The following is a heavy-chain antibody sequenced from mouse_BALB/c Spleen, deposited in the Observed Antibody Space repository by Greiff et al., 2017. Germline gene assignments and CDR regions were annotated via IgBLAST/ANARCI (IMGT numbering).Heavy chain of an antibody. CDR1: GYTFTSYW. D-gene: IGHD2-3*01. CDR3: TRVDDGYYVGFAY. J-gene: IGHJ3*01. CDR2: IYPGNSDT. V-gene: IGHV1-5*01. Sequence: EVQLQQSGTVLARPGASVKMSCKASGYTFTSYWMHWVKQRPGQGLEWIGAIYPGNSDTSYNQKFKGKAKLTAVTSTSTAYMELSSLTNEDSAVYYCTRVDDGYYVGFAYWGQGTLVTVSA.